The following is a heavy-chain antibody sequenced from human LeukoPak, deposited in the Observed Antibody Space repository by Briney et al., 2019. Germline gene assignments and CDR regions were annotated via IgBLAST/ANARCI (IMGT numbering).Heavy chain of an antibody. CDR1: GFTFSSYG. CDR3: ARAWEGWRGYYYGMDV. J-gene: IGHJ6*02. CDR2: IWYDGSNK. Sequence: GGSLRLSCAASGFTFSSYGMHWVRQAPGKGLEWVAVIWYDGSNKYYADSVEGRFTISRDNSKNTLYLQMNSLRAEDTAVYYCARAWEGWRGYYYGMDVWGQGTTVTVSS. D-gene: IGHD6-19*01. V-gene: IGHV3-33*01.